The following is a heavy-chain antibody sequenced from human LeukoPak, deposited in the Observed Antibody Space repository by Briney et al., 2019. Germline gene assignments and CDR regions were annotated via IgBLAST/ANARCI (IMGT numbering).Heavy chain of an antibody. CDR2: INHSGST. CDR1: GGSFSGYY. V-gene: IGHV4-34*01. CDR3: ARSLYDYVWGSYRSCWFDP. D-gene: IGHD3-16*02. Sequence: SETLSLTCAVYGGSFSGYYWSWIRQPPGKGLEWIGEINHSGSTNYNPSLKSRVTISVDTSKNQFSLKLSSVTAADTAVYYCARSLYDYVWGSYRSCWFDPWGQGTLVTVSS. J-gene: IGHJ5*02.